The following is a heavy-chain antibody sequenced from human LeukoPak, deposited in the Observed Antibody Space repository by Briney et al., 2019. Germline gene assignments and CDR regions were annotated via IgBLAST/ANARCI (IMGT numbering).Heavy chain of an antibody. V-gene: IGHV1-2*02. CDR1: GYTFTDHH. CDR2: NNPNSGGT. J-gene: IGHJ6*02. Sequence: ASVKVSCKASGYTFTDHHMHRVRQAPGQGLEWMGWNNPNSGGTNYAQKFQGRVTMTTDTSISTAYMEVSRLRSDDTAVYYCARVRIGQQLDKYYYYAMDVWGQGTTVTVSS. D-gene: IGHD6-13*01. CDR3: ARVRIGQQLDKYYYYAMDV.